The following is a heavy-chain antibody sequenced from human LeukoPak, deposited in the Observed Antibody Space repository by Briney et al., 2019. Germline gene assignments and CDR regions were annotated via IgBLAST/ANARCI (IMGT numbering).Heavy chain of an antibody. J-gene: IGHJ4*02. V-gene: IGHV4-34*01. Sequence: SETLSLTCAVYGGSFSGYYWSWIRQPPGKGLEWIGEINHSGSTNYNPSLKSRVTISVDTSKNQFSLKLSSVTAADTAVYYCASVTADDIEPSFDYWGQGTLVTVSS. CDR1: GGSFSGYY. D-gene: IGHD3-22*01. CDR2: INHSGST. CDR3: ASVTADDIEPSFDY.